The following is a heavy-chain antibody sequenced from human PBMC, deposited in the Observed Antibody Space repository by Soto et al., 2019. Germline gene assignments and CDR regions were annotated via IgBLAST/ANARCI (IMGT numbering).Heavy chain of an antibody. J-gene: IGHJ4*02. D-gene: IGHD3-10*01. CDR1: GYTLTDYP. CDR3: RRDLSRITMAGSQPKDYFDY. V-gene: IGHV1-3*01. CDR2: INAGNGNR. Sequence: ASVKVSCQASGYTLTDYPMHSLRQAPAQRLEWMGLINAGNGNRKKSPKFQGRMTLTRHQSALIAYLDLSILTSEDTPVHCCRRDLSRITMAGSQPKDYFDYWDQGTLVTVS.